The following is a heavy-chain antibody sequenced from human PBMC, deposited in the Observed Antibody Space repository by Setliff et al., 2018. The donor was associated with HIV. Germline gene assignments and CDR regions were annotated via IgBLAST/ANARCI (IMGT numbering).Heavy chain of an antibody. D-gene: IGHD1-20*01. V-gene: IGHV4-39*07. CDR3: ARDHPKWNPFDY. CDR2: IYYTGST. J-gene: IGHJ4*02. Sequence: SQTLSLTCTVYGDSISNSNYYWGWIRQAPGKGLEWIGSIYYTGSTDYNPSLRSRVTLSVDTSKNQFSLKVRSVTAADTALYYCARDHPKWNPFDYWGQGTLVTVSS. CDR1: GDSISNSNYY.